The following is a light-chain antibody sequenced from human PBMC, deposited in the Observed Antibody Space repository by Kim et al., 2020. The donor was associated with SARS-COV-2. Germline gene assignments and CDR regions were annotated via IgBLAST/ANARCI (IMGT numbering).Light chain of an antibody. J-gene: IGKJ2*01. CDR1: QSVLHSSNNKNY. Sequence: ATTNCKSSQSVLHSSNNKNYLAWYQQRPGQPPKLLIYWASTRESGVPDRLSGSGSGTDFALTISSLQAEDVAVYYCQQYYTPPYTFGQGTKLEI. V-gene: IGKV4-1*01. CDR2: WAS. CDR3: QQYYTPPYT.